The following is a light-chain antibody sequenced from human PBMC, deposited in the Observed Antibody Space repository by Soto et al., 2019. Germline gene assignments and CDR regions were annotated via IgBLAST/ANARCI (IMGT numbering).Light chain of an antibody. J-gene: IGKJ2*01. CDR1: QNVGRN. V-gene: IGKV3-15*01. CDR3: QQYNNWPPMST. Sequence: EIVMTQSPDTLSVSPGERATLSCRASQNVGRNVAWYQQRPGQAPRLLIHGTSTRAADIPARFSGSVSGTEFTLAINSLQPEDCVIYYCQQYNNWPPMSTFGKGTKLEMK. CDR2: GTS.